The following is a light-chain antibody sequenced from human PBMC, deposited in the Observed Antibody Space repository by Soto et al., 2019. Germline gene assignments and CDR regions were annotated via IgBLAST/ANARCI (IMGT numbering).Light chain of an antibody. CDR1: SSNFGAGFD. Sequence: QSVLTQPPSVSGAPGQWVTISCTGSSSNFGAGFDVHWYQQLPGTAPKLLIYGITNRPSGVPDRFSGSKSGTSASLAITGLQAEDEAVYYCQSYDRSLSGDVFGTGTKVTVL. CDR3: QSYDRSLSGDV. V-gene: IGLV1-40*01. CDR2: GIT. J-gene: IGLJ1*01.